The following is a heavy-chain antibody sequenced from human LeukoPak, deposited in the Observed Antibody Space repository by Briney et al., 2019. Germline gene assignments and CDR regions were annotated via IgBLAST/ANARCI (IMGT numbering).Heavy chain of an antibody. Sequence: GGSLSLSCAASGFTFSSYAMSWVRQAPGKGLEWVSGISGSGGSTYYADSVKGRFTISRDNSMNTLYLQMNSLRAEDTAVYYCAKTPVDFWSGFYTHFDYWGQGTLVTVSS. CDR3: AKTPVDFWSGFYTHFDY. J-gene: IGHJ4*02. CDR1: GFTFSSYA. V-gene: IGHV3-23*01. D-gene: IGHD3-3*01. CDR2: ISGSGGST.